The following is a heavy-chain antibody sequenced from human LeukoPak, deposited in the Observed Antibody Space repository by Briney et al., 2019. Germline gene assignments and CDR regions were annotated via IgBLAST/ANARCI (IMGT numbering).Heavy chain of an antibody. CDR3: ARGTFDSSGYYLFDY. CDR1: GGSISTNY. CDR2: IYNSGNT. V-gene: IGHV4-4*07. D-gene: IGHD3-22*01. J-gene: IGHJ4*02. Sequence: SETLSLTCTVSGGSISTNYWSWIRQPAGKGLEWIGRIYNSGNTNYSPSLESRVTMSADTSKNRFSLKLSSVNAADTAVYYCARGTFDSSGYYLFDYWGQGTLVTVSS.